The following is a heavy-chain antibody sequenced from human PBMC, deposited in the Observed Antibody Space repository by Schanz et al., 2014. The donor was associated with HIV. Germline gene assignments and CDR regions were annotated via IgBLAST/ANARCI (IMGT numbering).Heavy chain of an antibody. V-gene: IGHV4-59*01. J-gene: IGHJ3*02. Sequence: QVQLQESGPGLVKPLETLSLTCAVSGGSISRNYWTWIQQPPGKGLEWIGYIYFSGSTYLNPSLKSRVTILVDTSKNQFSLKLSSVTAADTAVYYCARDQFRGAFDIWGQGTMVTVSS. CDR3: ARDQFRGAFDI. CDR2: IYFSGST. CDR1: GGSISRNY.